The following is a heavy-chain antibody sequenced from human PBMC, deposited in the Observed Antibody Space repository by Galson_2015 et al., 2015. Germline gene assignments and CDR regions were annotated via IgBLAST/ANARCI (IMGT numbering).Heavy chain of an antibody. V-gene: IGHV3-23*01. CDR1: GFTFSSYA. D-gene: IGHD3-16*02. Sequence: SLRLSCAASGFTFSSYAMSWVRQAPGRGLECVSAISGSGGSTYYADSVEGRFTISRDNSRNTLYLQMNSLRAEDTAIYYCASQPYYDYVWGSYRYDYWGQGTLVTVSS. CDR2: ISGSGGST. CDR3: ASQPYYDYVWGSYRYDY. J-gene: IGHJ4*02.